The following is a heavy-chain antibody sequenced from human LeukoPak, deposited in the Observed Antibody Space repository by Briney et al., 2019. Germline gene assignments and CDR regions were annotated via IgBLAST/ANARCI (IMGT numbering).Heavy chain of an antibody. CDR1: GFTVSSNF. Sequence: PGGSLRLSCAVSGFTVSSNFMSWVRQAPGKGPEWVSVIYTSGITYYADSVRGRFSISRDNSKNTLYPQMDSLTVEDTAVYYCAREDAGGTYSFYYWGQGILVTVSS. CDR2: IYTSGIT. CDR3: AREDAGGTYSFYY. V-gene: IGHV3-66*01. J-gene: IGHJ4*02. D-gene: IGHD1-26*01.